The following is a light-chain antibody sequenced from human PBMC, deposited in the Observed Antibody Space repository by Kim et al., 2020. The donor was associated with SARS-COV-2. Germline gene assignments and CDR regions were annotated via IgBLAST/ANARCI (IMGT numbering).Light chain of an antibody. CDR1: STSIGTDYD. J-gene: IGLJ1*01. V-gene: IGLV1-40*01. CDR3: RSYDNSRSGYV. CDR2: GNN. Sequence: QRGTSPCTGSSTSIGTDYDVHWYPQLPGTATNRLIYGNNNRPAGLADRFSGSKSGTSASLAITGLQAEDEADYYCRSYDNSRSGYVFGTGTKVTVL.